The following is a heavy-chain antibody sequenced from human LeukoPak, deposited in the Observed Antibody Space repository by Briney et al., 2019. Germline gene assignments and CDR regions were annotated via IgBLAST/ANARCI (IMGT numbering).Heavy chain of an antibody. D-gene: IGHD3-10*01. CDR2: IYYSGTT. Sequence: SETLSLTCTVSGGSISSYFWSWIRQPPGKGLEWIGYIYYSGTTNYNPSLKSRVTISVDTSKNQFSLKLSSVTAADTAVYYCAHGSGSYYNPFDYWGQGALVTVSS. J-gene: IGHJ4*02. CDR3: AHGSGSYYNPFDY. CDR1: GGSISSYF. V-gene: IGHV4-59*08.